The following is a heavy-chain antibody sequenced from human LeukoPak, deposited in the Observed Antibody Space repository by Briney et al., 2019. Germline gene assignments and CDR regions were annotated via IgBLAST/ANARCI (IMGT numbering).Heavy chain of an antibody. CDR1: GSIISYY. CDR3: ARGGGCSDTSCYNFDY. D-gene: IGHD2-2*02. Sequence: SETLSLICTVSGSIISYYWSWIRQSAGKGLEWIGRIYTSGSTNYSPSLKSRVTMSVDTSKNQFSLQLRSLTAADTAVYYCARGGGCSDTSCYNFDYWGQGTLVTVSS. CDR2: IYTSGST. V-gene: IGHV4-4*07. J-gene: IGHJ4*02.